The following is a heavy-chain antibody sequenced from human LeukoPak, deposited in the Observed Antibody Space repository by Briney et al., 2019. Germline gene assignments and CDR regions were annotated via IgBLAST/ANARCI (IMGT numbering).Heavy chain of an antibody. Sequence: ASVKVSCKASGGTFSSYAISWVRQAPGQGLEWMGGIISIFGTANYAQKFQGRVTITTDESTSTAYMELSSLRSEDTAVYYCARDYSSGWYIAFDIWGQGTMVTVSS. CDR3: ARDYSSGWYIAFDI. J-gene: IGHJ3*02. CDR2: IISIFGTA. CDR1: GGTFSSYA. D-gene: IGHD6-19*01. V-gene: IGHV1-69*05.